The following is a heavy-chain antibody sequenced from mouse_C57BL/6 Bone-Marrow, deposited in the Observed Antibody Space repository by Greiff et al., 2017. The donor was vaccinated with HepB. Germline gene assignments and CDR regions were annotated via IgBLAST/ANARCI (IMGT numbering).Heavy chain of an antibody. Sequence: EVQLQQSGAELVRPGASVKLSCTASGFNIKDYYMHWVKQRPEQGLEWIGRIDPEDGDTEYAPKFQSKATMTANTYSNTAYLQRSNLTSEDNAVYYCTIYGSPWFAYWGQGTLVTVSA. J-gene: IGHJ3*01. CDR2: IDPEDGDT. CDR3: TIYGSPWFAY. CDR1: GFNIKDYY. V-gene: IGHV14-1*01. D-gene: IGHD1-1*01.